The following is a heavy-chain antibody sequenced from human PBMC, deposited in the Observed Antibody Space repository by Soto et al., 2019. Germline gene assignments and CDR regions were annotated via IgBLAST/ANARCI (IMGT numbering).Heavy chain of an antibody. CDR3: VPRGPNFYCCGVEV. D-gene: IGHD5-12*01. V-gene: IGHV4-39*01. J-gene: IGHJ6*02. CDR2: IYSSGNT. Sequence: QLQLQESGPGLVKPSETLSLTCAVSGYSISSSSYYWGWIRQPPGKGLEWIGSIYSSGNTYYNPSLQSRVTISVDTSRNQCSLKLTSVTAADTAVYYCVPRGPNFYCCGVEVWGHGTTVTVSS. CDR1: GYSISSSSYY.